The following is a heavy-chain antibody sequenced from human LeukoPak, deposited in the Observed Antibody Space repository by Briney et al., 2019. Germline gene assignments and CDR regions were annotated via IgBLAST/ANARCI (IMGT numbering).Heavy chain of an antibody. J-gene: IGHJ4*02. Sequence: PSETLSLTCAVYDGSFSGYYWSWIRQPPGKGLEWIGYIYYSGSTYYNPSLKSRVTISVDTSKNQFSLKLSSVTAADTAVYYCARGWGIVEFDYWGQGTLVTVSS. CDR2: IYYSGST. CDR3: ARGWGIVEFDY. CDR1: DGSFSGYY. V-gene: IGHV4-34*01. D-gene: IGHD1-26*01.